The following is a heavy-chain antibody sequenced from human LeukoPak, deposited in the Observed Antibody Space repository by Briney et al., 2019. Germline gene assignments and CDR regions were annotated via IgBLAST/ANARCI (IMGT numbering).Heavy chain of an antibody. CDR2: ISAYNGNT. CDR3: ARDIVVVPAAMVYYYYYGMDV. V-gene: IGHV1-18*01. Sequence: GATVKVSCKASGYTFTSYGISWVRQAPGQGLEWMGWISAYNGNTNYAQKLQGRVTKTTDTSTSTAYMELRSLRSDDTAVYYCARDIVVVPAAMVYYYYYGMDVWGQGTTVTVSS. J-gene: IGHJ6*02. CDR1: GYTFTSYG. D-gene: IGHD2-2*01.